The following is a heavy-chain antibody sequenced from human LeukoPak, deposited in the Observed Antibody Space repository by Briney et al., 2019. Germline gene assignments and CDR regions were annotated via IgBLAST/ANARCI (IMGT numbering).Heavy chain of an antibody. CDR1: GFAFNNYD. CDR3: ARSKSYSSGWTDLDY. J-gene: IGHJ4*02. CDR2: IGTAGNT. D-gene: IGHD6-19*01. Sequence: GGSLRLSCAASGFAFNNYDMHWVRQAAGKGLEWVSVIGTAGNTYYLGPVKGRFTISRENAKNSLYLQMNSLRAGDTAIYYCARSKSYSSGWTDLDYWGQGTLVTVSS. V-gene: IGHV3-13*04.